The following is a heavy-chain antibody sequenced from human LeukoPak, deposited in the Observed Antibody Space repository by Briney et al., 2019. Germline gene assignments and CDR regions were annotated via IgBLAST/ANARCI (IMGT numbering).Heavy chain of an antibody. Sequence: GASVKVSCKASGYTFTGYYMHWVRQAPGQGLEWMGRINPNSGGTNYAQKFQGRVTMTRDTSISTAYMELSMLRSDDTAVYYCARVNTISYSSGWYGDYWGQGTLVTVSS. CDR1: GYTFTGYY. D-gene: IGHD6-19*01. V-gene: IGHV1-2*06. J-gene: IGHJ4*02. CDR2: INPNSGGT. CDR3: ARVNTISYSSGWYGDY.